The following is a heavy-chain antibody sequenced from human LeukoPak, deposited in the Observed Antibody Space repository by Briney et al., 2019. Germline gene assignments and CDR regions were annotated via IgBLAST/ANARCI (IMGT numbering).Heavy chain of an antibody. CDR2: INPNSGGT. D-gene: IGHD2-2*01. J-gene: IGHJ6*04. Sequence: ASVKVSCKASGYTFTGYYMHWVRQAPGQGLEWMGWINPNSGGTNYAQKFQGRVTMTRDTSISTAYMELSGLRSDDTAVYYCAREGGGCSSTSCSMDVWGKGTTVTVSS. CDR1: GYTFTGYY. CDR3: AREGGGCSSTSCSMDV. V-gene: IGHV1-2*02.